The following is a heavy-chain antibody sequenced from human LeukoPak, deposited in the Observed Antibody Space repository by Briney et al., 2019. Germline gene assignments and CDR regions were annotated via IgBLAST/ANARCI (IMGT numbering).Heavy chain of an antibody. Sequence: ETLSLTCTVSGGSISSYYWNWIRQPPGKGLEYVSAISSNGGSTYYANSVKGRFTISRDNSKNTLYLQMGSLRAEDMAVYYCARAYRYNYFDYWGQGTLVTVSS. D-gene: IGHD5-24*01. CDR2: ISSNGGST. J-gene: IGHJ4*02. CDR1: GGSISSYY. CDR3: ARAYRYNYFDY. V-gene: IGHV3-64*01.